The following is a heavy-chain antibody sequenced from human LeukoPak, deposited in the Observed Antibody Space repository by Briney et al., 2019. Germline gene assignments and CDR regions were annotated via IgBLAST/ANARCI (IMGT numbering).Heavy chain of an antibody. CDR3: ARGNDFWSGYYPTQYFDY. J-gene: IGHJ4*02. D-gene: IGHD3-3*01. Sequence: SETLSLTCAVYGGSFSGYYWSWIRQPPGKGLEWIGEINHSGSTNYNPSLKSRVTISVDTSKNQFSLKLSSVTAADTAVYYCARGNDFWSGYYPTQYFDYWGQGTLVTVSS. CDR2: INHSGST. CDR1: GGSFSGYY. V-gene: IGHV4-34*01.